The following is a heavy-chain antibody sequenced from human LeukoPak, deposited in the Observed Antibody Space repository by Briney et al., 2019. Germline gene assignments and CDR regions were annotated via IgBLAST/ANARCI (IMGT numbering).Heavy chain of an antibody. Sequence: GASVKVSCKASGYIFTSYGISWVRQAPGQGLEWMGWISAYNGNTNYAQKLQGRVTMTTDTSTSTAYMELRSLRSDDTAVYYCAREVASYYYGSGSLDWFDPWGQGTLVTVSS. J-gene: IGHJ5*02. V-gene: IGHV1-18*01. D-gene: IGHD3-10*01. CDR2: ISAYNGNT. CDR1: GYIFTSYG. CDR3: AREVASYYYGSGSLDWFDP.